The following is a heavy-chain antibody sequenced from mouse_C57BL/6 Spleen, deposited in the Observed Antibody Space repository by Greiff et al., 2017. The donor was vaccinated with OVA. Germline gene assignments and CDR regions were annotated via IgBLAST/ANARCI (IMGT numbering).Heavy chain of an antibody. J-gene: IGHJ3*01. V-gene: IGHV5-4*01. CDR2: ISDGGSYT. CDR1: GFTFSSYA. Sequence: EVHLVESGGGLVKPGGSLKLPCAASGFTFSSYAMSWVRQTPEKRLEWVATISDGGSYTYYPDNVKGRFTISRDNAKNNLYLQMSHLKSEDTAMYYCARALFAYWGQGTLVTVSA. CDR3: ARALFAY.